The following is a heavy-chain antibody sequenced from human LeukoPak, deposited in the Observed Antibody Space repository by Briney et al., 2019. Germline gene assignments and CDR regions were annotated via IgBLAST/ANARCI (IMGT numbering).Heavy chain of an antibody. J-gene: IGHJ4*02. CDR3: TSLIGYCSSTSCYDTDY. CDR2: IRSKANSHAT. Sequence: PGGSLRLSCAASGFTFSGSAMHWVRQASGKGLEWVGHIRSKANSHATAYAASVKGRFTISRDDSKNTAYLQMNSLKTEDTAVYYCTSLIGYCSSTSCYDTDYWGQGTLVTVSS. CDR1: GFTFSGSA. D-gene: IGHD2-2*01. V-gene: IGHV3-73*01.